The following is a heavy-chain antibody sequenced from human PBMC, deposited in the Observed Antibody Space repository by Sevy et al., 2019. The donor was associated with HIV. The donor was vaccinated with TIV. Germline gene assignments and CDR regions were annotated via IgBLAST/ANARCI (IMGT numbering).Heavy chain of an antibody. Sequence: SETLSLTCTVSRGSISSYYWSWIRQPPGKGLEWIGYIYYSGSTNYSPSLKSRVTISVDTSKKQFSLKLSSVTAADTAVYYCARDYYDSSGHYGFDPWGQGTLVTVSS. V-gene: IGHV4-59*01. CDR3: ARDYYDSSGHYGFDP. CDR1: RGSISSYY. J-gene: IGHJ5*01. CDR2: IYYSGST. D-gene: IGHD3-22*01.